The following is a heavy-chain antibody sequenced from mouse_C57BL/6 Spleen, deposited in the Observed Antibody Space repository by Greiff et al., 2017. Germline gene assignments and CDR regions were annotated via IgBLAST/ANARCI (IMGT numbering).Heavy chain of an antibody. CDR3: ARGGYGSSWVDY. J-gene: IGHJ2*01. CDR1: GYTFTSYW. V-gene: IGHV1-53*01. CDR2: INPSNGGT. Sequence: VQLQQPGTELVKPGASVELSCKASGYTFTSYWMHWVKQRPGQGLEWIGNINPSNGGTNYNEKFKSKATLTVDKSSSTAYMQLSSLTSEDSAVYYCARGGYGSSWVDYWGQGTTLTVSS. D-gene: IGHD1-1*01.